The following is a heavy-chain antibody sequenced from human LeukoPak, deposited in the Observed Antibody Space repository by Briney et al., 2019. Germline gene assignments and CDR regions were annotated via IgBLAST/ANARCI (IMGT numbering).Heavy chain of an antibody. V-gene: IGHV3-53*01. CDR1: GFSVSGKY. J-gene: IGHJ3*02. D-gene: IGHD3-16*02. Sequence: GSLRLSCAASGFSVSGKYMSWVRQAPGKGLEWVSVIYSGGSTYYADSVKGRFTISRDNAKNSLYLQMNSRRAEDTAVYYCARVGMITFGGVIVISRNNAFDIWGQGTMVTVSS. CDR3: ARVGMITFGGVIVISRNNAFDI. CDR2: IYSGGST.